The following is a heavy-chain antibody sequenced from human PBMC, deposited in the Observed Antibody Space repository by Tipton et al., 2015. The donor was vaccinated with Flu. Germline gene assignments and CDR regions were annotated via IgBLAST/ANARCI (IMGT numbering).Heavy chain of an antibody. D-gene: IGHD4-17*01. CDR2: IYYSAST. J-gene: IGHJ4*02. CDR3: ARGAVTFDY. Sequence: LRLSCTVSGGSISGYYWSWIRQPPGKGLEWIGYIYYSASTNYNPSLKSRVTISVDTSKNQFSLKLSSVTAADTAVYYCARGAVTFDYWGQGTLVTVSS. CDR1: GGSISGYY. V-gene: IGHV4-59*01.